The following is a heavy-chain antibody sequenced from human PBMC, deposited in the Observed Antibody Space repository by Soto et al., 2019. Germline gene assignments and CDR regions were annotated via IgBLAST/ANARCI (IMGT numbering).Heavy chain of an antibody. Sequence: ESGGGLVQPGGSLRLSCAASGFTFSSYTMTWVRQAPGKGLEWVSCISGSDGTTYYADSVKGRFTISRDNSKNTLFLQMNSLRAEDTAAYYCAKPSVAAIRRPLDSWGQGTLVTVSS. CDR2: ISGSDGTT. V-gene: IGHV3-23*01. CDR3: AKPSVAAIRRPLDS. D-gene: IGHD6-19*01. J-gene: IGHJ4*02. CDR1: GFTFSSYT.